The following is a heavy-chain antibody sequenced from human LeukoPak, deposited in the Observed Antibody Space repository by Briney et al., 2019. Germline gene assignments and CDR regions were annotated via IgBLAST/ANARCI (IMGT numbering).Heavy chain of an antibody. V-gene: IGHV1-2*02. CDR1: GYTFTGYY. D-gene: IGHD2-2*01. CDR2: INPSSGGT. J-gene: IGHJ4*02. CDR3: ARGSCSSTSCYEPPFGY. Sequence: ASVKVSCKASGYTFTGYYMHWVRQAPGQGLEWMGWINPSSGGTNHAQKFQGRVTMTRDMSISTAYMELSSLRSDDTAVYYCARGSCSSTSCYEPPFGYWGQGTLVTVSS.